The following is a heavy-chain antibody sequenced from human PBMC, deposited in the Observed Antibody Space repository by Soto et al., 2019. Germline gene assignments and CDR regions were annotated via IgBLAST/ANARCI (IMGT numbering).Heavy chain of an antibody. D-gene: IGHD6-25*01. CDR1: GGSVSSGSFY. J-gene: IGHJ4*02. V-gene: IGHV4-61*01. CDR2: IYNSLTS. CDR3: ARVPLRYSSAHSFDY. Sequence: PAETLSLTCTVSGGSVSSGSFYWSWIRQPPGKGLEWIGFIYNSLTSNYNPSLKSRVTISVDTSKNQFSLKLSSVTAADTAVYFCARVPLRYSSAHSFDYWGQGALVTVSA.